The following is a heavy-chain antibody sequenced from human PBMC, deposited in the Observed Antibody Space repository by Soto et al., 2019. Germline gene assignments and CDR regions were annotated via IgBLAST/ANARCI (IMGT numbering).Heavy chain of an antibody. Sequence: EVQLVESGGGLVQPGGSLRLSCAASGFTFSSYWMHWVRQAPGKGLVWVSRINGDGGTTNYADSVKGRFTISRDNAKNTLFLQMDSLRVEDAAGYYCARVCGSSWHWGQGTLVTVSS. CDR3: ARVCGSSWH. J-gene: IGHJ4*02. CDR1: GFTFSSYW. CDR2: INGDGGTT. V-gene: IGHV3-74*01. D-gene: IGHD6-6*01.